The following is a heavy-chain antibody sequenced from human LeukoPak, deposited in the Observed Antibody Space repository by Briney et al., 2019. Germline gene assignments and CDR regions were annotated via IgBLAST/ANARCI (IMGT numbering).Heavy chain of an antibody. Sequence: VSVKVSCKASGYIFTDYYMHWVRQAPGQELGWMGRINPNSGGTNYAQKFQGRVTMTRDTSISTAYMELSSLRSEDTAVYYCAGSYSSSWSSYYYYYYMDVWGKGTTVTVSS. D-gene: IGHD6-13*01. CDR3: AGSYSSSWSSYYYYYYMDV. V-gene: IGHV1/OR15-1*04. CDR1: GYIFTDYY. CDR2: INPNSGGT. J-gene: IGHJ6*03.